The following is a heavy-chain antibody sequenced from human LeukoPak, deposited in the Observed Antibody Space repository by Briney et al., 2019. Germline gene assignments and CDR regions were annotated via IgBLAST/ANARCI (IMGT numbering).Heavy chain of an antibody. CDR3: ARVGDWNDLVY. J-gene: IGHJ4*02. D-gene: IGHD1-1*01. Sequence: PSETLSLTCTVSGGSISTYYRSWIRQPPGKGLEWIGYISYTVTSNYNPSLKSRVTISVDTSKNQFSLKLSSVTAADTAVYYCARVGDWNDLVYWGQGTLVTVSS. V-gene: IGHV4-59*01. CDR1: GGSISTYY. CDR2: ISYTVTS.